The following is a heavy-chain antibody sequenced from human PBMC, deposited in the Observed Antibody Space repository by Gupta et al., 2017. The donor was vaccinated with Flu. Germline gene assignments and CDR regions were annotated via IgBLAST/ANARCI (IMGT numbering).Heavy chain of an antibody. CDR3: ATDLERIAGAGAPYGMDV. Sequence: QVQLVQSGAEVKKPGASVKVSCKVSGYTLTELSMHWVRQAPGKGLEWMGGFDPEDGETIYAQKFQGRVTMTEDTSTDTAYMELSSLRSEETAVYYCATDLERIAGAGAPYGMDVWGQGTTVTVYS. V-gene: IGHV1-24*01. CDR2: FDPEDGET. D-gene: IGHD6-19*01. J-gene: IGHJ6*02. CDR1: GYTLTELS.